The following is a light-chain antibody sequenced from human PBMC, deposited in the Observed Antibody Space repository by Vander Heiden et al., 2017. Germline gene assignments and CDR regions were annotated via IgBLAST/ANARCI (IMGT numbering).Light chain of an antibody. CDR3: QHRSGWLPGT. V-gene: IGKV3-11*01. CDR2: EAS. CDR1: QSVSSY. Sequence: EIVLTQSPATLSLSPGEGATLSCRASQSVSSYLAWYQHKPGQAPRLLIYEASNRATGVPARFSGTGSGTDFTLTISSLVPEDFAVYYCQHRSGWLPGTFGQGTKVEIK. J-gene: IGKJ1*01.